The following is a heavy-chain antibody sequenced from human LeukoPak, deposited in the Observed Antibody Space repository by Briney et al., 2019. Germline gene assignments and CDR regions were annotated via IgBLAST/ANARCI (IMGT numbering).Heavy chain of an antibody. V-gene: IGHV4-39*01. J-gene: IGHJ4*02. CDR2: IYYSGST. CDR1: GGSISSSSYY. CDR3: ARYGSGSYYTSSIDY. Sequence: PSETLSLTCTVSGGSISSSSYYWGWIRQPPGKGLEWIGSIYYSGSTYYKPSLKSRVTISVDTSKNQFSLKLSSVTAADTAVYYCARYGSGSYYTSSIDYWGQGTLVTVSS. D-gene: IGHD3-10*01.